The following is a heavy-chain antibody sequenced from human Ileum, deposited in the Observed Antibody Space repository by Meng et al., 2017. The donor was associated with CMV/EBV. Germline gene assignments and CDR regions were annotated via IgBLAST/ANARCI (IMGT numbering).Heavy chain of an antibody. J-gene: IGHJ4*02. Sequence: LSLTCAIYGGSFSGYYWSWIRQPPGKGLEWIGEINHSGSTNYNPSLKSRVTISVDTSKNQFSLKLSSVTAADTAVYYCARGGGNTHYWGQGTLVTVSS. CDR2: INHSGST. CDR3: ARGGGNTHY. V-gene: IGHV4-34*01. D-gene: IGHD4-23*01. CDR1: GGSFSGYY.